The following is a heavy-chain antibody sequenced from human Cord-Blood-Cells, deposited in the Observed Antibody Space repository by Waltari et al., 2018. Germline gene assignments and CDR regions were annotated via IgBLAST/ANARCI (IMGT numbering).Heavy chain of an antibody. J-gene: IGHJ2*01. CDR2: IIPILGIA. D-gene: IGHD3-22*01. Sequence: QVQLVQSGAEVEKPGSSVKVSCKASGGTFSSYAISWVRQAPGQGLEWMGGIIPILGIANYAQKFQGRVTITADESTSTAYMELSSLRSEDTAVYYCARLHYYDSSGYYYWYFDLWGRGTLVTVSS. CDR3: ARLHYYDSSGYYYWYFDL. V-gene: IGHV1-69*04. CDR1: GGTFSSYA.